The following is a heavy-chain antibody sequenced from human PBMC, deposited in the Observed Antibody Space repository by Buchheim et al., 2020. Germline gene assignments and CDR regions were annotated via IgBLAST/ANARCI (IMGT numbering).Heavy chain of an antibody. CDR2: IYTSGST. CDR1: GDSISSGSYY. V-gene: IGHV4-61*02. Sequence: QVQLQESGPGLVKPSQTLSLTCTVSGDSISSGSYYWSWIRQPAGKGLELIGRIYTSGSTSYNPSLKSRVTISLDTSKNQFSLKLSSVTAADTAVYYCARDIGQQLIRNWGQGTL. D-gene: IGHD6-13*01. CDR3: ARDIGQQLIRN. J-gene: IGHJ4*02.